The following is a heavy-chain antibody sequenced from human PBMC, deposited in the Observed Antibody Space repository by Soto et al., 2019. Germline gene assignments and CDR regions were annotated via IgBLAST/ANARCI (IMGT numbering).Heavy chain of an antibody. D-gene: IGHD2-2*01. V-gene: IGHV3-23*01. J-gene: IGHJ4*02. CDR3: AKEVSVVVPAAMDY. CDR2: ISGSGGST. CDR1: GFTFSSYA. Sequence: GGSLRLSCAASGFTFSSYAMSWVRQAPGKGLEWVSAISGSGGSTYYADSVKGRFTISRDNSKNTLYLQMNSLRTEDTVVYYCAKEVSVVVPAAMDYWGQGTLVTVSS.